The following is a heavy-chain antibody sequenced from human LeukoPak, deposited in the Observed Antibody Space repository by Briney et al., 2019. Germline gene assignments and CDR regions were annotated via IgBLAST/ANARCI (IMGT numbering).Heavy chain of an antibody. J-gene: IGHJ4*02. D-gene: IGHD3-22*01. V-gene: IGHV1-24*01. CDR3: ARATPHYDSSGYYWEIDY. CDR1: GYTLTELS. Sequence: ASVKVSCKVSGYTLTELSMHWVRQAPGKGLEWMGGFDPEDGETIYAQKFQGRVTMTTDTSTSTAYMELRSLRSDDTAVYYCARATPHYDSSGYYWEIDYWGQGTLVTVSS. CDR2: FDPEDGET.